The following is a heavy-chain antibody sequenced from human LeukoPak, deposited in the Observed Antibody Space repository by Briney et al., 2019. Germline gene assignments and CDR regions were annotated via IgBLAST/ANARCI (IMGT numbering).Heavy chain of an antibody. D-gene: IGHD3-3*01. V-gene: IGHV3-20*04. CDR3: ARTGYDFWSGRDY. CDR2: INWNGGST. J-gene: IGHJ4*02. CDR1: DFTFADYG. Sequence: GGSLRLSCAASDFTFADYGMSWVRQAPGKGLEWVSGINWNGGSTGYADSVKGRFPISRDNPKNPLYLQMNSLKAEDTALYYCARTGYDFWSGRDYWGQGTLVTASS.